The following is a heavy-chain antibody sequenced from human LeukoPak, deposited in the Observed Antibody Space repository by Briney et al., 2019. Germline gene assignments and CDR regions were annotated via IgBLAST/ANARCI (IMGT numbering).Heavy chain of an antibody. J-gene: IGHJ5*02. D-gene: IGHD3-22*01. CDR1: GFTLSSYA. Sequence: PGGSLRLSCAASGFTLSSYAMSWVRQAPGKGLEWVSAISGSGGSTYYADSVKGRFTISRDNSKNTLYLQMNSLRAEDTAVYYCAKDGISGYYLNWFDPWGQGTLVTVSS. CDR2: ISGSGGST. CDR3: AKDGISGYYLNWFDP. V-gene: IGHV3-23*01.